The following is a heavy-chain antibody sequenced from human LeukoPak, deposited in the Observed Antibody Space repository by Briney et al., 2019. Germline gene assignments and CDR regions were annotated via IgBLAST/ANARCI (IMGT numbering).Heavy chain of an antibody. CDR3: ATEVPGSYHFDY. CDR1: GYTFTSYY. D-gene: IGHD1-14*01. Sequence: ASVKVSCKASGYTFTSYYMHWVRQAPGQGPEWMGLINPSAGTTTYAQKFQGRVTVTRDTSTTTVYLDLSSLTSEDTAVYYCATEVPGSYHFDYWGQGTLVTVSS. J-gene: IGHJ4*02. V-gene: IGHV1-46*01. CDR2: INPSAGTT.